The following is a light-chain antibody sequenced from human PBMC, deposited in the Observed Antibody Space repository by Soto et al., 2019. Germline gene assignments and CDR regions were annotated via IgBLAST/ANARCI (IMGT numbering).Light chain of an antibody. CDR2: GNN. CDR3: AAWDDSLNEYG. Sequence: QSVLTQAPSVSGTPGQRVTIPCSGSSSNIGRNIVNWYQHLPGTAPKLLTHGNNHRPSGAPDRFSGSKSGTSASLAISGLQPEDEADYCCAAWDDSLNEYGFGDGTQVTV. J-gene: IGLJ1*01. V-gene: IGLV1-44*01. CDR1: SSNIGRNI.